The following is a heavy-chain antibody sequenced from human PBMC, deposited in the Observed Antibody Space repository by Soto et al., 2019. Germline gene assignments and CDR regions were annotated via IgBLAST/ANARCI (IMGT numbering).Heavy chain of an antibody. CDR3: TRDWEITVSTWSFAGF. Sequence: QDQLVQSGAEVKKPGSSVKVSCKASGGTFSPYTINWVRQAPGQGLEWMGRIIPFHGVTNYAQKFQARVTITADKSTSTAYMELSGLRFEDTAMYYCTRDWEITVSTWSFAGFWARGTLVTVSS. CDR1: GGTFSPYT. V-gene: IGHV1-69*08. D-gene: IGHD3-9*01. J-gene: IGHJ4*02. CDR2: IIPFHGVT.